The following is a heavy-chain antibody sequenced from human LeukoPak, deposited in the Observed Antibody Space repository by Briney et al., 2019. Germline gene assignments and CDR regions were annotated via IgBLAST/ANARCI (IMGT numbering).Heavy chain of an antibody. Sequence: LSGGSLRLSCAASGFTFSSYGMYWVRQAPGKGLEWVAVIWYDGSHKSYANSVKGRFTISRDNPKNILYLHMNSLRADDTAVYYCARDRGYSSTWSFGKHYYMDVWGKGTTVTVSS. CDR3: ARDRGYSSTWSFGKHYYMDV. CDR2: IWYDGSHK. CDR1: GFTFSSYG. V-gene: IGHV3-33*07. D-gene: IGHD6-13*01. J-gene: IGHJ6*03.